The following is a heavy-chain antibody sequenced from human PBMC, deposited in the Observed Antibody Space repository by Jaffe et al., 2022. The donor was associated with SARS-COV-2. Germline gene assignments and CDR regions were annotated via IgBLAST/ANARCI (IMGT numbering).Heavy chain of an antibody. CDR1: GLTFTNAW. V-gene: IGHV3-15*01. D-gene: IGHD2-8*01. J-gene: IGHJ4*02. Sequence: EVQLVESGGGLVRPGGSLRLSCVASGLTFTNAWMTWVRQAPGKGPEWVGRIKSNPDGGTADYSAAARGRFVISRDDSKNTLYLQLNYLRPEDTGVFYCTTLRFDAHFWGQGALVIVSS. CDR2: IKSNPDGGTA. CDR3: TTLRFDAHF.